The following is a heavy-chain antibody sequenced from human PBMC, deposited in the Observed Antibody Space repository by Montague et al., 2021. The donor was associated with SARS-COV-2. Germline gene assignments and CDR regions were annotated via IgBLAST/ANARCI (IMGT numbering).Heavy chain of an antibody. V-gene: IGHV4-34*01. D-gene: IGHD3-3*01. CDR3: ARGADYDFWSGYLRYKWCEP. CDR2: IYHSGSA. Sequence: IYHSGSAYYNPSLKSRVTISIDTSKNQFSLKLSSVTTADTAVYYCARGADYDFWSGYLRYKWCEPWGMGNPVTVSS. J-gene: IGHJ5*02.